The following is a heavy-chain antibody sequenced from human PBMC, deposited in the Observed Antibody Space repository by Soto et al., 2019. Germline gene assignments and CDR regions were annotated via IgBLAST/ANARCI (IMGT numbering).Heavy chain of an antibody. D-gene: IGHD5-12*01. Sequence: ASETLSLTCTVSGGSISSYYWSWIRQPPGKGLEWIGYIYYSGSTNYNPSLKSRVTISVDTSKNQFSLKLSSVTAADTAVYYCARVVDNGMDVWGQGTTVTVSS. CDR3: ARVVDNGMDV. CDR2: IYYSGST. J-gene: IGHJ6*02. V-gene: IGHV4-59*01. CDR1: GGSISSYY.